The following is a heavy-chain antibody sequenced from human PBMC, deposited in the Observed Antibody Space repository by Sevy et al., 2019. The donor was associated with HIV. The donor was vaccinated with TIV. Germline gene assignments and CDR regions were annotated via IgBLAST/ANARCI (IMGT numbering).Heavy chain of an antibody. CDR3: ARVPRGYCSSTSCYLYYYYMDV. CDR1: GFTFSDYY. V-gene: IGHV3-11*01. D-gene: IGHD2-2*01. CDR2: ISSSGSTI. Sequence: GGSLRLSCAASGFTFSDYYMSWIRQAPGKGLEWVSYISSSGSTIYYADSVKGRFTISRDNAKNSLYLQMNSLRAEDTAVYYCARVPRGYCSSTSCYLYYYYMDVWGKGTTVTVSS. J-gene: IGHJ6*03.